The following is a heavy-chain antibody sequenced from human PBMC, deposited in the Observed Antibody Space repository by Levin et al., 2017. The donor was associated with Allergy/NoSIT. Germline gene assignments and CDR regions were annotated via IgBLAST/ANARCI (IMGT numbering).Heavy chain of an antibody. CDR1: GFTFSSYA. V-gene: IGHV3-23*01. J-gene: IGHJ3*02. D-gene: IGHD3-3*01. CDR2: ISGSGGST. Sequence: LSLTCAASGFTFSSYAMSWVRQAPGKGLEWVSAISGSGGSTYYADSVKGRFTISRDNSKNTLYLQMNSLSAEDTAVYYCAKGVRDYDFWSGYFLDAFDIWGQGTMVTVSS. CDR3: AKGVRDYDFWSGYFLDAFDI.